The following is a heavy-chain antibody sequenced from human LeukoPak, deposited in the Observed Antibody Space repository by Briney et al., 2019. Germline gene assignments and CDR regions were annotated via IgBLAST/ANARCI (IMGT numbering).Heavy chain of an antibody. V-gene: IGHV4-59*01. Sequence: SETLSLTCTVSGGSISSYYWSWIRQPPGKGLEWIGYIYYSGSTNYNSSLKSRVTISVDTSKNQFSLKLSSVTAADTAVYYCASSSYYYGSGSTYYYYGMDVWGKGTTVTVSS. J-gene: IGHJ6*04. D-gene: IGHD3-10*01. CDR3: ASSSYYYGSGSTYYYYGMDV. CDR2: IYYSGST. CDR1: GGSISSYY.